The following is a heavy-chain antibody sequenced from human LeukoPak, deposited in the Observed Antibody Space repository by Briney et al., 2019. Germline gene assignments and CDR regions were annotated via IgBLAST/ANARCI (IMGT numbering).Heavy chain of an antibody. D-gene: IGHD5-18*01. CDR2: ISSSSSYI. V-gene: IGHV3-21*01. Sequence: LGGSLRLSCAASGFTFSSYSMNWVRQAPGKGLEWVSSISSSSSYIYYADSVKGRFTISRDNAKNSLYLQMNSLRAEDTAVYYCARDRGYSYKHGMGVWGQGTTVTVSS. CDR3: ARDRGYSYKHGMGV. J-gene: IGHJ6*02. CDR1: GFTFSSYS.